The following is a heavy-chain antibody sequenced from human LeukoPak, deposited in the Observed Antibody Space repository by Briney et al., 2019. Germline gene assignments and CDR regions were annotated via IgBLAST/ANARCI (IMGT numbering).Heavy chain of an antibody. CDR1: GFSVSRNY. CDR3: ARKTDHQAGGDY. CDR2: IYSGGST. D-gene: IGHD6-13*01. V-gene: IGHV3-66*01. Sequence: GGSLRLSCAASGFSVSRNYMTWVRQAPGEGLEWVSLIYSGGSTSYADSVKGRFTISRDNSKNTLYLQMNSLRAEDTAVYYCARKTDHQAGGDYWGQGTLVTVSS. J-gene: IGHJ4*02.